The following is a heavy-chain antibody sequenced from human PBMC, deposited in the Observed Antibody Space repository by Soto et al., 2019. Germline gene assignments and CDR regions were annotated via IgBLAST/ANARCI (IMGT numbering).Heavy chain of an antibody. CDR1: GDSMRSYF. CDR2: VYYSVGT. CDR3: PRYSGAVQYFDY. J-gene: IGHJ4*02. D-gene: IGHD3-10*01. Sequence: QVQLQESGPGLVKPSETLSLTCTVSGDSMRSYFWSWIRQPPGKALEWIGYVYYSVGTKYNPSLQSRVTISTDTSKTQFSLKVSFVTAADTAVYYCPRYSGAVQYFDYWGQGTLVTVSS. V-gene: IGHV4-59*01.